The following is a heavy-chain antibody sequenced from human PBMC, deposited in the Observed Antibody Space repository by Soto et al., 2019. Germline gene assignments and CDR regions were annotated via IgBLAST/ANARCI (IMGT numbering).Heavy chain of an antibody. CDR2: IIPNSGGT. Sequence: GASVKVSCKASGYTFTGYYMHWVRQAPGQGLEWMGWIIPNSGGTNYAQKFQGWVTMTRDTSISTAYMELSRLRSDDTAVYYCAREGEGDRDGLYYYYYGMDDWGQAIRVTDCS. D-gene: IGHD3-10*01. CDR1: GYTFTGYY. J-gene: IGHJ6*02. V-gene: IGHV1-2*04. CDR3: AREGEGDRDGLYYYYYGMDD.